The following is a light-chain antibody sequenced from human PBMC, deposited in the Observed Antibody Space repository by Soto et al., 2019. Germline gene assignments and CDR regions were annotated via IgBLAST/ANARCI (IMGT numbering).Light chain of an antibody. CDR3: CSYAGRGV. CDR2: DVS. V-gene: IGLV2-11*01. Sequence: QSALTQPRSVSGSTGQSVTISCTGTSSDVGGYNYVSWYQQHPGKAPKLMIYDVSKRPSGVPDRFSGSKSGNTASLTISGLQAEDEADYYCCSYAGRGVFGTGTKLTVL. CDR1: SSDVGGYNY. J-gene: IGLJ1*01.